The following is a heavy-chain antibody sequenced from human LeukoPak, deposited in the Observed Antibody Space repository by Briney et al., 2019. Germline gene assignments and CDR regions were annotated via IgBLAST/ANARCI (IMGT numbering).Heavy chain of an antibody. V-gene: IGHV1-2*02. D-gene: IGHD6-19*01. J-gene: IGHJ4*02. CDR1: GYTFTGYY. CDR3: AVEYSSGWTYDY. Sequence: ASVKVSCKASGYTFTGYYMHWVRQAPGQGLEWMGWINPSSGGTNYAQKFQGRVTMTRDTSISTAYMELSRLRSDDTAVYYCAVEYSSGWTYDYWGQGTLVTVSS. CDR2: INPSSGGT.